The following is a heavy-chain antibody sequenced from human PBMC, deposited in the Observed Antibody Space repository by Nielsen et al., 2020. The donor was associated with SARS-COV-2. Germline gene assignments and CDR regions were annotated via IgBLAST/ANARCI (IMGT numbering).Heavy chain of an antibody. CDR3: ARTEGYTSGWYSMDV. V-gene: IGHV2-70*04. J-gene: IGHJ6*02. CDR2: IDWDDDK. CDR1: GFSLSTSGMR. Sequence: SGPTLVKPTQTLTLTCTFSGFSLSTSGMRVSWIRQPPGKVLEWLARIDWDDDKIYSTSLKTRLTISKDTSKNQVVLTMTNMDPVDTATYYCARTEGYTSGWYSMDVWGQGTTVTVSS. D-gene: IGHD6-19*01.